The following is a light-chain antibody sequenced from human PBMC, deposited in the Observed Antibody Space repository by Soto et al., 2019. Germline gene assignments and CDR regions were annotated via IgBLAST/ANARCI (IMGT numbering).Light chain of an antibody. J-gene: IGKJ5*01. V-gene: IGKV3-15*01. CDR2: GAS. CDR1: QSVSTK. Sequence: EIGLTQSPGTLSLSQVERATLSFRASQSVSTKLAWYQQKPGQAPRLLIYGASTRATGIPARFSGSGSGTEFTLTISSLKPADFAVYYCQQYNNWHPITFGPGTRLEIK. CDR3: QQYNNWHPIT.